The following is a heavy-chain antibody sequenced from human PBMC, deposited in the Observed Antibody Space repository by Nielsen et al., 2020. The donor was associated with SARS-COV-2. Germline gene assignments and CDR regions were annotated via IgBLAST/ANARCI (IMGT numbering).Heavy chain of an antibody. Sequence: GGSLRLSCAASGFTFSNYAMHWVRQAPGKGLEWVAIISYDGSNKYYADSVKGRFTISRDNSKNTLYLQMNSLRAEDTAVYYCAKDRGLTIFGVVIDYYGLDVWGQGTTVTVSS. J-gene: IGHJ6*02. D-gene: IGHD3-3*01. CDR3: AKDRGLTIFGVVIDYYGLDV. CDR1: GFTFSNYA. V-gene: IGHV3-30*04. CDR2: ISYDGSNK.